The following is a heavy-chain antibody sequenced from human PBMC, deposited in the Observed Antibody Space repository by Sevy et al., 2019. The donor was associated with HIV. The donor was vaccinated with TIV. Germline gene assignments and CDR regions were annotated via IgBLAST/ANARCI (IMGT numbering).Heavy chain of an antibody. D-gene: IGHD3-22*01. CDR1: GYTLTKLS. V-gene: IGHV1-24*01. Sequence: ASVKVSCKVSGYTLTKLSMHWVRQAPGKGLEWMGSFDPDDGETIHELRFQGRLSMTEDTSTETAYKKMSSLNSQDTAVYYCATTKDYYDNSGDPFDYWGQGSLVTVSS. CDR2: FDPDDGET. J-gene: IGHJ4*02. CDR3: ATTKDYYDNSGDPFDY.